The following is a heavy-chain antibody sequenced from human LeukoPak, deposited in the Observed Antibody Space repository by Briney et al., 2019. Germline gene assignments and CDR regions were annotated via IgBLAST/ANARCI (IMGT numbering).Heavy chain of an antibody. Sequence: PSETLSLTCAVYGGSFSGYYWSWIRQPPGKGLEWIGEINHSGSTNYNPSLKSRVTISVDTSKNQFSLKLSSVTAADTAVYYCARIGEVMTATTSRAFDIWGQGTMVTVSS. CDR2: INHSGST. CDR3: ARIGEVMTATTSRAFDI. D-gene: IGHD1-14*01. J-gene: IGHJ3*02. V-gene: IGHV4-34*01. CDR1: GGSFSGYY.